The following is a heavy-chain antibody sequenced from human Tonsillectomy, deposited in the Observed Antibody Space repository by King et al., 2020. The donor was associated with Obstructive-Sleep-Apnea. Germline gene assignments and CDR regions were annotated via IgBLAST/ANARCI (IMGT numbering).Heavy chain of an antibody. CDR2: IYYSGST. CDR1: GGSISSSSYY. Sequence: QLQESGPGLVKPSETLSLTCTVSGGSISSSSYYWGWIRQPPGKGLEWIGSIYYSGSTYYNPSLKSRVTISVDTSKNQFSLKLSSVTAADTAVYYCARAGSMDYYGSGSYYKFGYWGQGTLVTVSS. V-gene: IGHV4-39*07. CDR3: ARAGSMDYYGSGSYYKFGY. D-gene: IGHD3-10*01. J-gene: IGHJ4*02.